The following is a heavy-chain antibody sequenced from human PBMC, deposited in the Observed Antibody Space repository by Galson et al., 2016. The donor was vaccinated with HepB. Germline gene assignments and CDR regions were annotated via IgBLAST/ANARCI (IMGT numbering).Heavy chain of an antibody. CDR3: SNETDYRHPNWLGP. CDR2: ISPTGAT. V-gene: IGHV4-4*04. Sequence: ETLSLTCAISGGSISNAYWWSWLRLPPGKGLEYIGQISPTGATNYNPSFRGLSTISLYSYNSRFSLMIPSVSAADTAVYYCSNETDYRHPNWLGPWGQGTLVTVSS. CDR1: GGSISNAYW. J-gene: IGHJ5*02. D-gene: IGHD4/OR15-4a*01.